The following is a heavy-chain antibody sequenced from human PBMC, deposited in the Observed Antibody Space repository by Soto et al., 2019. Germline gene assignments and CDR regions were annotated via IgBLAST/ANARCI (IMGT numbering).Heavy chain of an antibody. D-gene: IGHD3-16*02. CDR2: IKSKTAGGTT. V-gene: IGHV3-15*01. CDR3: TRDGTITFGGVLVPNWFDP. J-gene: IGHJ5*02. Sequence: GGSLRLSCAASGFTFINAWMSWVRQAPGKGLEWVGRIKSKTAGGTTDYAAPVKGRFTISRDDSKNTLYLQMNSLKTEDTAVYYCTRDGTITFGGVLVPNWFDPWGQGTLVTVSS. CDR1: GFTFINAW.